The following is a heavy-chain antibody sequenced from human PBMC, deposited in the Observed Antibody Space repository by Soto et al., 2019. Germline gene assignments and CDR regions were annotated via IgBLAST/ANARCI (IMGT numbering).Heavy chain of an antibody. CDR1: GFTFNNYA. Sequence: EVQLLESGGGLVQPGASLSLSCAASGFTFNNYAMTWVRQAPGKGLVWESAISGGGDTTSYADSLKGRFTVSRDGSKNTLYLQMTSLRAEDTALYYCAKGRGASGSITPRVDFWGQGTLVTVSS. V-gene: IGHV3-23*01. CDR2: ISGGGDTT. D-gene: IGHD3-10*01. CDR3: AKGRGASGSITPRVDF. J-gene: IGHJ4*02.